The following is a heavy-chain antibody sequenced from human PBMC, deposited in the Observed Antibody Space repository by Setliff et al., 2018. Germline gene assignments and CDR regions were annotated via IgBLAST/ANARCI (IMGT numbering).Heavy chain of an antibody. CDR3: ARDPNGDYVGAFDP. D-gene: IGHD3-16*01. CDR1: GFVFGTYG. V-gene: IGHV3-30*02. J-gene: IGHJ5*02. Sequence: GESLKISCAASGFVFGTYGMHWVRQAPGKGLDWVASVRFDGSYKVYADSVKGRFTISRDNSRNTLYLQMNSLRVEDTASYYCARDPNGDYVGAFDPWGQGILVTVSS. CDR2: VRFDGSYK.